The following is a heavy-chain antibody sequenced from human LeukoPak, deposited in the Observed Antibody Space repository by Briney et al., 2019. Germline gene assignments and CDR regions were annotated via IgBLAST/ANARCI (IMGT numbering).Heavy chain of an antibody. J-gene: IGHJ4*02. CDR1: GFTFSSYS. CDR3: ARGSLQYYDFWSGYSTADY. D-gene: IGHD3-3*01. V-gene: IGHV3-21*01. CDR2: ISSSSSYI. Sequence: GGSLRLSCAASGFTFSSYSMNWVRQAPGKGLEWVSSISSSSSYIYYADSVKGRFTISRDNAKNSLYLQMNSLRAEDTAVYYCARGSLQYYDFWSGYSTADYWGQGTLVTVSS.